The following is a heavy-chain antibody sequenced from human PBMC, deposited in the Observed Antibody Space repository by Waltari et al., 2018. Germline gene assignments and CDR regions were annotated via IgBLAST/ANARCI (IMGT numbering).Heavy chain of an antibody. CDR3: AKVEGGIVTRYYALDI. D-gene: IGHD3-16*01. CDR2: ISGSSSST. CDR1: GFPFGNSA. J-gene: IGHJ3*02. V-gene: IGHV3-23*01. Sequence: EVQLLESGGGLVQPGGSLGLSCAGCGFPFGNSALRWVSQARGKGLEWISGISGSSSSTYYADSVKGRFTISRDNSKNTLYLQMNSLRVEDTAVYFCAKVEGGIVTRYYALDIWGQGTMVTVSS.